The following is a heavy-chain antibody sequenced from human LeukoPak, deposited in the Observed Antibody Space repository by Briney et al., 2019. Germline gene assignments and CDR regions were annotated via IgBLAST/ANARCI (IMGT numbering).Heavy chain of an antibody. CDR1: GFIFSNYG. V-gene: IGHV3-23*01. CDR3: ASSTMIVVVIPLGY. Sequence: QPGGSLRLSCAASGFIFSNYGMSWVRQAPGKGLEWVSAIRGNAGTTYYADSVQGRFTIFGDNSKNMLYLQMNSLRAEDTAVYYCASSTMIVVVIPLGYWDQGTLVTVSS. J-gene: IGHJ4*02. D-gene: IGHD3-22*01. CDR2: IRGNAGTT.